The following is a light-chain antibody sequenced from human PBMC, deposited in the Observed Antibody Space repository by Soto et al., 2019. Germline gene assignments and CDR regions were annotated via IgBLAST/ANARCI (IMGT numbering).Light chain of an antibody. Sequence: EIVLTQSPGTLSLSPGERATLSCRASQSVSSNNLAWYQQRPGQAPRVVIYGASTRATGIQERFSGSWSGTEFTLTISRLEPEDFAVYYCQQYGRSPFTFGPGTKVDIK. J-gene: IGKJ3*01. CDR1: QSVSSNN. V-gene: IGKV3-20*01. CDR3: QQYGRSPFT. CDR2: GAS.